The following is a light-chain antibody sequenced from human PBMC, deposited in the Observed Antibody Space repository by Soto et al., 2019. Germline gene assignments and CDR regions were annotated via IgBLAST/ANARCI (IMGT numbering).Light chain of an antibody. V-gene: IGLV2-14*01. Sequence: QSALTQPASVSGSPGQSITISCTGTSSDVGGYNYVSWYQQHPGKAPKLMIYDVRNRPSGVSNRFSGSKSGNTASLTISGLQAEDEADYYCSSYTSSSTLVFGTGTKLTGL. CDR2: DVR. CDR1: SSDVGGYNY. J-gene: IGLJ1*01. CDR3: SSYTSSSTLV.